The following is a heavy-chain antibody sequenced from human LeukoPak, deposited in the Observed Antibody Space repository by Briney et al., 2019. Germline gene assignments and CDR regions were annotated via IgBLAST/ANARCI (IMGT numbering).Heavy chain of an antibody. J-gene: IGHJ5*02. CDR3: AKDNDYYDSSGYYSGNWFDP. CDR1: GFTFSSYA. CDR2: ISGSGGST. Sequence: GGSLRLSCAASGFTFSSYAMSWVRQAPGKGLEWVSAISGSGGSTYYADSVKGRFTISRDNSKNTLYLQMNSLRAEDTAVYYCAKDNDYYDSSGYYSGNWFDPWGQGTLVTVSS. D-gene: IGHD3-22*01. V-gene: IGHV3-23*01.